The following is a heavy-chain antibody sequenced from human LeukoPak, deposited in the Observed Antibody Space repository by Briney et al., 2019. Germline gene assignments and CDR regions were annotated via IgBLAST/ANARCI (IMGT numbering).Heavy chain of an antibody. CDR2: IYYSGST. D-gene: IGHD3-22*01. CDR3: ARLGTGYDSSGYSIGWFDP. V-gene: IGHV4-39*01. J-gene: IGHJ5*02. CDR1: GGSIRSSGYF. Sequence: TSETLSLTCSVSGGSIRSSGYFWGWIRQPPGKGLEWIGNIYYSGSTYYNPSLKSRVTISVDTSKNQFSLRLSSVTAADTAVYYCARLGTGYDSSGYSIGWFDPWGQGTLVTVSS.